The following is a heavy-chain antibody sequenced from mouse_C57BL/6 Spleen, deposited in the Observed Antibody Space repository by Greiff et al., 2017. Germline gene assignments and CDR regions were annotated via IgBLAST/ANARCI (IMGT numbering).Heavy chain of an antibody. Sequence: QVQLKESGPGLVAPSQSLSITCTVSGFSLTSYGVHWVRQPPGKGLEWLVVIWSDGSTTYNSALKSRLSISKDNSKSQVFLKMNSLQTDDTAMYYCARHEGWDGGYFDYWGQGTTLTVSS. D-gene: IGHD4-1*01. V-gene: IGHV2-6-1*01. J-gene: IGHJ2*01. CDR3: ARHEGWDGGYFDY. CDR1: GFSLTSYG. CDR2: IWSDGST.